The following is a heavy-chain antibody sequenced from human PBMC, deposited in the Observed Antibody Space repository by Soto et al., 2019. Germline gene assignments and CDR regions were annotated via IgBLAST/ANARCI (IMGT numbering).Heavy chain of an antibody. Sequence: LGESLKISCKGSGYSFTSYWISWVRQMPGKVLECMGRIDPSDYYTSYSPSFQGHVTISADKSISTAYLQWSSLKASDTAMYYCARLPKQWTHFDYWGQGTLVTVS. V-gene: IGHV5-10-1*01. D-gene: IGHD6-19*01. CDR2: IDPSDYYT. CDR1: GYSFTSYW. CDR3: ARLPKQWTHFDY. J-gene: IGHJ4*02.